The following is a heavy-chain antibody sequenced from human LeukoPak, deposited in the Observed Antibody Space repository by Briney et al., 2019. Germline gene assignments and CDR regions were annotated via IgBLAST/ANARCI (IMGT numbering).Heavy chain of an antibody. D-gene: IGHD2-15*01. V-gene: IGHV3-53*01. J-gene: IGHJ6*03. CDR2: IYSGGST. CDR3: ARVPGYCSGGSCYSVDV. CDR1: GFTASSNS. Sequence: GGSLRLSCTVSGFTASSNSMSWVRQAPGKGLEWVSFIYSGGSTQYSDSVKGRFTISRDNAKNSLYLQMNSLRAEDTAVYYCARVPGYCSGGSCYSVDVWGKGTTVTVSS.